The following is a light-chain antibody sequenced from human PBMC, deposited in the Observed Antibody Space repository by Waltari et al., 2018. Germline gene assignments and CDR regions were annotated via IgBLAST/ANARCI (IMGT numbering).Light chain of an antibody. CDR2: NNN. Sequence: QSVLTQPPSTSGTPGQRVTISCSGSSSNVGPNYVSWYQQLPGTAPTLLIYNNNGRPAGCPDRVSGSKSGTSASLALSGLQSEDEADYYCAAWDDSLNAWMFGGGTKLTVL. CDR3: AAWDDSLNAWM. V-gene: IGLV1-44*01. CDR1: SSNVGPNY. J-gene: IGLJ3*02.